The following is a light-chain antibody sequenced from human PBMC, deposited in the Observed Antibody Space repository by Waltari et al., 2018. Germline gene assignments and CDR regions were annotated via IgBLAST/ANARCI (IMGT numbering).Light chain of an antibody. V-gene: IGKV1-5*03. CDR3: LQYNSYPWT. CDR2: KAS. J-gene: IGKJ1*01. CDR1: QSISSW. Sequence: DIQMTQSPSTPSASVGDRVTITCRASQSISSWLAWYQQMPGKAPKLLIYKASTLETGVPSRFSGSGSGTEFTLTISSLQPDDFATHYCLQYNSYPWTFGQGTKVEIK.